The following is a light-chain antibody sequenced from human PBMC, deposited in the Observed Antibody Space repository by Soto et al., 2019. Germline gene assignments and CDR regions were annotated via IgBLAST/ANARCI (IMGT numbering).Light chain of an antibody. Sequence: DIQMSQPPSTLASSLGDRVTITCRASQSIGTWVAWYQQKPGEAPKFLIYDVSTLDSGVPSRFSGSGSGTEFTLTISSLQPDDFATYYCQQYNSYSQTFGQGTKVDIK. CDR2: DVS. V-gene: IGKV1-5*01. J-gene: IGKJ1*01. CDR3: QQYNSYSQT. CDR1: QSIGTW.